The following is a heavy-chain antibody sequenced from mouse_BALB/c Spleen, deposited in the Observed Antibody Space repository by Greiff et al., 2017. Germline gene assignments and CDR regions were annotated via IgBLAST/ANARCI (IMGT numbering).Heavy chain of an antibody. J-gene: IGHJ4*01. CDR2: ISSGGSYT. CDR3: ARHKRTTVVARAMDY. D-gene: IGHD1-1*01. V-gene: IGHV5-9-3*01. CDR1: GFTFSSYA. Sequence: EVKLEESGGGLVKPGGSLKLSCAASGFTFSSYAMSWVRQTPEKRLEWVATISSGGSYTYYPDSVKGRFTISRDNAKNTLYLQMSSLRSEDTAMYYCARHKRTTVVARAMDYWGQGTSVTVSS.